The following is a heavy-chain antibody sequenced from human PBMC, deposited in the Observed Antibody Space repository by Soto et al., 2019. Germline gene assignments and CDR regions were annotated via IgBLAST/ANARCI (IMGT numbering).Heavy chain of an antibody. CDR2: INPRAEGM. CDR3: VRDAGFDHRDSTFDF. Sequence: PGGSLTLSCAASGFTFCSYEMNCVRQAPGKGREWVSFINPRAEGMQYSRLVKGRFRVCRDDVSNSLNLQMNSLRVEDTAVYYCVRDAGFDHRDSTFDFWGLCTPVPVSS. V-gene: IGHV3-48*03. D-gene: IGHD2-15*01. J-gene: IGHJ4*02. CDR1: GFTFCSYE.